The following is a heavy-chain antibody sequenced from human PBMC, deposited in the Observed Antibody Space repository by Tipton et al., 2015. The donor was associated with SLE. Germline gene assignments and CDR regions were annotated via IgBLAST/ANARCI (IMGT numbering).Heavy chain of an antibody. CDR2: IYYSGST. J-gene: IGHJ2*01. Sequence: TLSLTCTVSGGSISSYYWSWIRQPPGKGLEWIGYIYYSGSTNYNPSLKGRVTISVDTSKNQFSLKLSSVTAADTAVYYCARGSRYYDFSVFHVFLNLGARGPLFPVSP. V-gene: IGHV4-59*01. D-gene: IGHD3-22*01. CDR3: ARGSRYYDFSVFHVFLNL. CDR1: GGSISSYY.